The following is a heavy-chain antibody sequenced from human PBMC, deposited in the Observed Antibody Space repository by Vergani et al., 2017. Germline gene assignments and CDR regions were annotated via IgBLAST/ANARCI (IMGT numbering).Heavy chain of an antibody. CDR1: GFTFSSYA. D-gene: IGHD6-13*01. CDR2: ISANSKNT. Sequence: EVQLVESGGGLVQPGGSLRLSCAASGFTFSSYAMTWVRQAPGMGLEWVSGISANSKNTYYADSVKGRFTISRDNPKNTVNLQMSSLRAEDSAVYYCAKDKQPGYFDYWGQGTLVTVSS. CDR3: AKDKQPGYFDY. J-gene: IGHJ4*02. V-gene: IGHV3-23*04.